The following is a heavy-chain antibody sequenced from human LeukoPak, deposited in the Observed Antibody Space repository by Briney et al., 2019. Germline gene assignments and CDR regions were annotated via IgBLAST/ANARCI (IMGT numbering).Heavy chain of an antibody. J-gene: IGHJ6*03. CDR2: IKQDGSEK. D-gene: IGHD6-13*01. CDR1: GFTFSSYW. V-gene: IGHV3-7*01. CDR3: ASIAAALSYYYYYYMDV. Sequence: PGGSLRLSCAASGFTFSSYWMSWVRQAPGKGLEWVANIKQDGSEKYYVDSVKGRFTISRDNAKNSLYLQMNSLRAEDTAVYYCASIAAALSYYYYYYMDVWDKGTTVTVSS.